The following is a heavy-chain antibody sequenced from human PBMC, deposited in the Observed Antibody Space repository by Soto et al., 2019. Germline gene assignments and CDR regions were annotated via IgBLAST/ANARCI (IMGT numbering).Heavy chain of an antibody. V-gene: IGHV5-51*01. CDR3: ARYLLKLGSISPDDAFDI. CDR1: GYSFNSYW. J-gene: IGHJ3*02. Sequence: PGESLKISCKGSGYSFNSYWIAWVRQMPGKGLEWMGIIYPGDSDTRYSPSFQGQVTFPADKSINTAYLQWGSLKASDTAMSYCARYLLKLGSISPDDAFDIWGQGTMVTVSS. D-gene: IGHD2-21*01. CDR2: IYPGDSDT.